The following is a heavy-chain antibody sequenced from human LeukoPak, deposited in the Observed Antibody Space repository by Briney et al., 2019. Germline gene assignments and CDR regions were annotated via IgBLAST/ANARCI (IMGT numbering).Heavy chain of an antibody. V-gene: IGHV4-31*03. CDR1: GGSISSDDYC. D-gene: IGHD3-3*01. CDR2: IYYSGST. J-gene: IGHJ4*02. CDR3: ARGRPYYDFWSGYSNPRTFDY. Sequence: PSETLSLTCSVSGGSISSDDYCWNWIRQHPGKGLEWIGYIYYSGSTYYNPSLKSRVALSVDTSKNQFSLKLSSVTAADTAVYYCARGRPYYDFWSGYSNPRTFDYWGQGTLVTVSS.